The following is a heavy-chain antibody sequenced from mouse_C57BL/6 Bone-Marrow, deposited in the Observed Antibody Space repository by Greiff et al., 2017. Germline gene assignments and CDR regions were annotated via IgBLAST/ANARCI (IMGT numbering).Heavy chain of an antibody. CDR1: GYTFTSYG. CDR2: IYPRSGNT. Sequence: VQRVESGAELARPGASVKLSCKASGYTFTSYGISWVKQRTGQGLEWIGEIYPRSGNTYYNEKFKGKAKLTADKSSSTAYMELRSLTSEDSAVYFCARCPWFAYWGQGTLVTVSA. V-gene: IGHV1-81*01. CDR3: ARCPWFAY. J-gene: IGHJ3*01.